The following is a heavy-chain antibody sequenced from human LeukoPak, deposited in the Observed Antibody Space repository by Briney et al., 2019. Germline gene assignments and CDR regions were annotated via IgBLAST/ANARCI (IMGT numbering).Heavy chain of an antibody. V-gene: IGHV4-59*08. Sequence: SETLSLTCTVSGGSISSYYWSWIRQPPGKGLEWIGYIYYSGSTNYSPSLKSRVTISVDTSKNQFSLKLSSVTAADTAVYYCASSVGATIIDYWGQGTLVTVSS. D-gene: IGHD1-26*01. J-gene: IGHJ4*02. CDR1: GGSISSYY. CDR2: IYYSGST. CDR3: ASSVGATIIDY.